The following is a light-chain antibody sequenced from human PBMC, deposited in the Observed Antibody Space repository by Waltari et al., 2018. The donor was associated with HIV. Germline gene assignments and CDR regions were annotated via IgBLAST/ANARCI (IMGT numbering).Light chain of an antibody. CDR2: DNN. J-gene: IGLJ2*01. Sequence: QSVLTQPPSVSAAPGQKVTISCPGSSSNIGNNNVSWYQQLPGTAPKLLIYDNNKRPSGIPDRFAGSKSGTSATLGITGLQTGDEADYYCGTWDSSLSAGGVFGGGTKLTVL. CDR3: GTWDSSLSAGGV. V-gene: IGLV1-51*01. CDR1: SSNIGNNN.